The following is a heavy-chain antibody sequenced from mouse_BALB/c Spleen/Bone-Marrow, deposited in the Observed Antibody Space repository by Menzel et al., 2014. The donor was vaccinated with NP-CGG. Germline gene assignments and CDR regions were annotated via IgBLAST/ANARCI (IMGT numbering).Heavy chain of an antibody. V-gene: IGHV5-6-3*01. D-gene: IGHD2-4*01. CDR2: INSNGGST. CDR3: ARGYDYDSWFAY. J-gene: IGHJ3*01. Sequence: DVQLVESGGGLVQPGGSLKLSCAASGFSFSGYGMSWVRQTPDKRLELVATINSNGGSTYYSDSVKGRFTIPRDNAKNTLYLQMSSLKSEDTAMYYCARGYDYDSWFAYWGQGTLVTVSA. CDR1: GFSFSGYG.